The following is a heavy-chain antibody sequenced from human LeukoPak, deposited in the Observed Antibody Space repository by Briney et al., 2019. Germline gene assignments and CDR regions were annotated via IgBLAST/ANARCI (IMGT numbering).Heavy chain of an antibody. V-gene: IGHV4-59*01. D-gene: IGHD3-16*01. Sequence: SETLSLTCIVSGDSISSYYWSWIRQPPGKGLEWIGCIYYSGTTKYNPSLKSRVTRSVDASKSHFSLKLTSVTAADTAVYYCARDRSLGIIDYWGQGTLITVSS. CDR3: ARDRSLGIIDY. CDR1: GDSISSYY. CDR2: IYYSGTT. J-gene: IGHJ4*02.